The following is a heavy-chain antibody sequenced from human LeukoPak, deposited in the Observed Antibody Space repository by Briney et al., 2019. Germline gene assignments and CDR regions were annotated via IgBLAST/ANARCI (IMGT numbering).Heavy chain of an antibody. V-gene: IGHV4-61*02. CDR2: IYTSGIT. J-gene: IGHJ4*02. Sequence: SQTLSLTCTVSGGSISSGSDYGRWVRQPGGKGLEWIERIYTSGITNYNPSLQSRVTISVDTSKNQFSLKLSSVTAADTAVYYCARGPSLLWFGEPFDYWGQGTLVTVSS. CDR1: GGSISSGSDY. CDR3: ARGPSLLWFGEPFDY. D-gene: IGHD3-10*01.